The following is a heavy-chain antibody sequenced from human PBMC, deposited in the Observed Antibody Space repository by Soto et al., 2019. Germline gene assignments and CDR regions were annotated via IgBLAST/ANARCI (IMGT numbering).Heavy chain of an antibody. V-gene: IGHV5-51*01. D-gene: IGHD3-16*01. CDR3: VRPNFGALTHFDF. J-gene: IGHJ4*02. CDR1: GYTFTNYW. CDR2: IFPGDSDT. Sequence: GESLKISCKAIGYTFTNYWIGWVRQTPGKGLEWMGIIFPGDSDTRYNPSFEGQVTVSADESISTAYLQWNTLKASDTAMYYCVRPNFGALTHFDFWGQGTLVTVS.